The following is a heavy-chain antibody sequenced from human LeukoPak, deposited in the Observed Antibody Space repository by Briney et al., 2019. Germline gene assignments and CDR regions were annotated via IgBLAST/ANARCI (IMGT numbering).Heavy chain of an antibody. CDR1: GFTFSSYG. Sequence: GGSLRLSCAASGFTFSSYGMHWVRQAPGKGLEWVAFIRYDGSNKYYADSVKGRFTISRDNSKNTLYLQMNSLRAEDTAVYYCAKDAGARVSLYYFDYWGQGTLVTVSS. V-gene: IGHV3-30*02. CDR2: IRYDGSNK. D-gene: IGHD4/OR15-4a*01. CDR3: AKDAGARVSLYYFDY. J-gene: IGHJ4*02.